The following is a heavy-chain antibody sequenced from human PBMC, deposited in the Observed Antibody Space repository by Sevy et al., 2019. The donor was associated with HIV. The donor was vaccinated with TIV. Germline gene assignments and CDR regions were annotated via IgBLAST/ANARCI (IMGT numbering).Heavy chain of an antibody. V-gene: IGHV4-30-4*01. CDR1: GGSISSGDYY. CDR2: IYYSGST. J-gene: IGHJ4*02. D-gene: IGHD2-21*02. CDR3: ARAPCFGDCPIHY. Sequence: SETLSLTCTVSGGSISSGDYYWSWIRQPPGKGLEWIGYIYYSGSTYYNPSLKSRVTISVDTSKNQFSLKLSSVTAADTAVYYCARAPCFGDCPIHYWGQGTLVTVSS.